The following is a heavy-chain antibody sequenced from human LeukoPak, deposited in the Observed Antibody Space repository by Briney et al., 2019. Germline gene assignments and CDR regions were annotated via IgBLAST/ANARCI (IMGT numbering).Heavy chain of an antibody. CDR2: IYPGDADT. CDR3: ARRGYSGYDFDY. Sequence: GESLKISCRVSGYNFNTYWIGWVRQMPGKGLEWMGIIYPGDADTTYSPSFQRQVTISADKSISPAYLQWSSLKASDTAIYYCARRGYSGYDFDYWGQGTLVTVSS. J-gene: IGHJ4*02. CDR1: GYNFNTYW. D-gene: IGHD5-12*01. V-gene: IGHV5-51*01.